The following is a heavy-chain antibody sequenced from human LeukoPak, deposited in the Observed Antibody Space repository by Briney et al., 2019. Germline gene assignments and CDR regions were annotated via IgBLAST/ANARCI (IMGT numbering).Heavy chain of an antibody. V-gene: IGHV4-34*01. CDR3: ARRLPYGSGSYGY. CDR2: INHSGST. D-gene: IGHD3-10*01. Sequence: PSETLSLTCAVYGGSFSGYYWSWIRQPPGKGLEWIGEINHSGSTNYNPSLKSRVTITVDTFKNQFSLKLSSVTAADTAVYYCARRLPYGSGSYGYWGQGTLVTVSS. J-gene: IGHJ4*02. CDR1: GGSFSGYY.